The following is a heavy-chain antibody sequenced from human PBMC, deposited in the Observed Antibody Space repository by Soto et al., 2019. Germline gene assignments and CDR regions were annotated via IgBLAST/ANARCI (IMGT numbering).Heavy chain of an antibody. Sequence: XLQLQESGSXXXKPSQTLSLTCAVSGGSISSGGYSWSWIRQPPGKGLEWIGYIYHSGSTYYNPSLKSRVTISVDRSKNQFSLKLSSVTAADTAVYYCARGQVVAAQHWGQGTLVTVSS. CDR1: GGSISSGGYS. J-gene: IGHJ4*02. D-gene: IGHD2-15*01. CDR3: ARGQVVAAQH. CDR2: IYHSGST. V-gene: IGHV4-30-2*01.